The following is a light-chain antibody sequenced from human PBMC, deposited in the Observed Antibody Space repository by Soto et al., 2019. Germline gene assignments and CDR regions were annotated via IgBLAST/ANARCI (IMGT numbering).Light chain of an antibody. CDR1: QPIGNY. Sequence: DVQMTQSPSSLSASVGDRVNIACRASQPIGNYLNWYQQKTGEDPKVLIFAASSLRSGVPSRFSSTAYGTDFTLTINNLHPEDSATYDCQQTHAVPLTFGQGTRLEIK. V-gene: IGKV1-39*01. J-gene: IGKJ5*01. CDR2: AAS. CDR3: QQTHAVPLT.